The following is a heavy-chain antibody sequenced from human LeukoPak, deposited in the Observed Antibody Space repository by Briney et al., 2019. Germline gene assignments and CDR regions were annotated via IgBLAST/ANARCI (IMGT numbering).Heavy chain of an antibody. CDR1: GFTFSTYV. V-gene: IGHV3-64*04. CDR2: ISSNGDNT. D-gene: IGHD3-16*01. J-gene: IGHJ4*02. CDR3: TTGGAY. Sequence: GGSLRLSCSVSGFTFSTYVMHWVRQAPGKGLEYVSAISSNGDNTYYADSVKGRFTTSRDNSKNTLYLQMNSLKTEDTAVYYCTTGGAYWGQGTLVTVSS.